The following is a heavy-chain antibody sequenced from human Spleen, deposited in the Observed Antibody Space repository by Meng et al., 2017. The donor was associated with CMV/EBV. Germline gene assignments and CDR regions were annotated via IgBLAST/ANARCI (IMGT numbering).Heavy chain of an antibody. Sequence: SGCTFDRCARSWVRQAPGRGLEWVSGISDSGLNTYYADSVKGRFTVSRDQSTNTLYLQMNKLRAGDTATYYCAKDSEMATISGDLAHWGQGTPVTVSS. CDR1: GCTFDRCA. J-gene: IGHJ4*02. D-gene: IGHD5-24*01. CDR2: ISDSGLNT. V-gene: IGHV3-23*01. CDR3: AKDSEMATISGDLAH.